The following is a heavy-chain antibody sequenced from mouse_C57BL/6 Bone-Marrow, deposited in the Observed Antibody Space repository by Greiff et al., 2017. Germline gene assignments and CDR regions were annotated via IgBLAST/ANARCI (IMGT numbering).Heavy chain of an antibody. V-gene: IGHV14-1*01. D-gene: IGHD1-1*01. CDR2: IDPEDGDT. CDR3: TTDRYYGSSYDYYAMDY. CDR1: GFNIKDYY. J-gene: IGHJ4*01. Sequence: VQLQQSGAELVRPGASVKLSCTASGFNIKDYYMHWVKQRPEQGLEWIGRIDPEDGDTEYAPKFQGKATMTADTSSNTAYLQLSSLTSEDTAVYYCTTDRYYGSSYDYYAMDYWGQGTSVTVSS.